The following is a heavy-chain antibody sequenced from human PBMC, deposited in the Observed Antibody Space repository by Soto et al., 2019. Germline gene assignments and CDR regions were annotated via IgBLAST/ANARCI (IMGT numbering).Heavy chain of an antibody. Sequence: SETLSLTCAVYGGSFSGYYWSWIRQPPGKGLEWIGEINHSGSTNYNPSLKSRVTISVDTSKNQFSLKLSSVTAADTAVYYCARASYDFWSGYATTVRMPFDYWGQGTLVTVSS. V-gene: IGHV4-34*01. CDR3: ARASYDFWSGYATTVRMPFDY. D-gene: IGHD3-3*01. CDR2: INHSGST. J-gene: IGHJ4*02. CDR1: GGSFSGYY.